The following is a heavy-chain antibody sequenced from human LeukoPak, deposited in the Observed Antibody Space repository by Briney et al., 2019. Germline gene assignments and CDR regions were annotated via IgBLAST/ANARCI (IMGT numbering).Heavy chain of an antibody. CDR3: ARGGGDGYNFIDY. CDR2: IIPILGIA. CDR1: GGTFSNYG. Sequence: SVKVSCKASGGTFSNYGISWVRQAPGQGLEWMGRIIPILGIAKYAQKFQGRVTITADKSTSTGYMGLNSLRSEDTAVYYCARGGGDGYNFIDYWGQGTLVTVSS. D-gene: IGHD5-24*01. J-gene: IGHJ4*02. V-gene: IGHV1-69*04.